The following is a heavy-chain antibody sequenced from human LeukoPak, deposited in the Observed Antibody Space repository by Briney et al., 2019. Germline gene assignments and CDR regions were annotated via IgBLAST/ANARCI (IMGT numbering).Heavy chain of an antibody. Sequence: ASVKVSCKASGYTFTGYYMHWVRQAPGQGLEWMGYIYPNSGATKYAQKFQGRVTMTRDTSISTAYMEVSGLGSDDTAVYYCGTLLSNGPFDYWGQGSLVTVSS. V-gene: IGHV1-2*02. J-gene: IGHJ4*02. CDR3: GTLLSNGPFDY. CDR1: GYTFTGYY. CDR2: IYPNSGAT.